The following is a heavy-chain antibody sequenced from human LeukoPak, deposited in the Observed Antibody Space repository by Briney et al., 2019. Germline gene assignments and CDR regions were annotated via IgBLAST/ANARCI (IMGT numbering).Heavy chain of an antibody. CDR3: TKARTIMVRFLIDY. V-gene: IGHV3-30*18. CDR2: ISFDGKIT. J-gene: IGHJ4*02. CDR1: GFSFSDYA. Sequence: GGSLRLSCAASGFSFSDYAMHWVRQAPGKGLEWVAIISFDGKITYYADSVKGRFTISRDNSKNTLYLQMNSLRAEYTAVYYCTKARTIMVRFLIDYWGQETLVTVSS. D-gene: IGHD5-24*01.